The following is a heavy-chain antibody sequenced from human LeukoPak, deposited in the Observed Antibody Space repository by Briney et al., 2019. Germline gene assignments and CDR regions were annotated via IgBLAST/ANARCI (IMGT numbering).Heavy chain of an antibody. CDR2: IYYSGST. J-gene: IGHJ4*02. CDR3: ARERRDGYKVYFDY. D-gene: IGHD5-24*01. V-gene: IGHV4-59*02. Sequence: SETLSLTCTVSGGSVSSYYWSWIRQPPGKGLEWSGYIYYSGSTNYNPSLKSRVTISVDTSKNQFSLRLSPVTAADTAVYYCARERRDGYKVYFDYWGQGTLVTVSS. CDR1: GGSVSSYY.